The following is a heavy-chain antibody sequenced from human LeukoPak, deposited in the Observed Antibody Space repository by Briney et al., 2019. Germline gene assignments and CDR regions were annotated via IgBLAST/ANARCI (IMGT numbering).Heavy chain of an antibody. D-gene: IGHD6-13*01. J-gene: IGHJ4*02. CDR1: GGSISSGGYY. CDR3: ARDYRRGQQLVGGWNY. Sequence: PSETLSLTCTVSGGSISSGGYYWSWIRQPPGKGLEWIGYIYHSGSTYYNPSLKSRVTISVDTSKNQFSLKLSSVTAADTAVYYCARDYRRGQQLVGGWNYWGQGTLVTVSS. V-gene: IGHV4-30-2*01. CDR2: IYHSGST.